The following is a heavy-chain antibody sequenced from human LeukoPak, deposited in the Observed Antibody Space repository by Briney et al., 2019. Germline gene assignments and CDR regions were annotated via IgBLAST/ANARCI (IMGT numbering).Heavy chain of an antibody. J-gene: IGHJ4*02. D-gene: IGHD5-18*01. CDR2: INPNSGGT. Sequence: GASVKVSCKASGYTFTGYYMHWVRQAPGQGLEWMGWINPNSGGTNYAQNSQGRVTMTRDTSISTACMELSRLRSDDTAVYYCARDRLDTALATVEVPDCWGQGTLVTVSS. V-gene: IGHV1-2*02. CDR3: ARDRLDTALATVEVPDC. CDR1: GYTFTGYY.